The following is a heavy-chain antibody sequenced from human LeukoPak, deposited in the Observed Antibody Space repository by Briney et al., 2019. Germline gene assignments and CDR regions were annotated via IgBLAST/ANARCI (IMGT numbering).Heavy chain of an antibody. Sequence: GESLKISCKGSGYSFTSYWIGWVRQMPGKGLEWMGIIYPGDSDTRYSPSFQGQVTISADKSISTAYLQWSSLKASDTAMYYCARHREVEYYDSSGYVDYWGQGTLVTVSS. CDR1: GYSFTSYW. CDR2: IYPGDSDT. CDR3: ARHREVEYYDSSGYVDY. D-gene: IGHD3-22*01. V-gene: IGHV5-51*01. J-gene: IGHJ4*02.